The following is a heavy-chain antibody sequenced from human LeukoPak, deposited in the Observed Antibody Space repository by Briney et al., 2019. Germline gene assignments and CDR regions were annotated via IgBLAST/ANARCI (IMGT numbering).Heavy chain of an antibody. CDR2: INPSGGST. V-gene: IGHV1-46*01. D-gene: IGHD2-2*01. Sequence: ASVKVSCKASGYTFTSYYMHWVRQAPGQGLEWMGIINPSGGSTSYAQKFQGRVTMTRDPSTSTVYMELSSLRSGDTAVYYCASGEYCSSTSCSPRIDAFDIWGQGTMVTVSS. J-gene: IGHJ3*02. CDR1: GYTFTSYY. CDR3: ASGEYCSSTSCSPRIDAFDI.